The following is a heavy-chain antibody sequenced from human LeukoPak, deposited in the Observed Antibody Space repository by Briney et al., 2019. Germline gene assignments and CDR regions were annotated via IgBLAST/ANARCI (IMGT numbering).Heavy chain of an antibody. CDR3: ARFNYDSKYYDY. D-gene: IGHD3-16*01. CDR2: INSDGSST. Sequence: GGSLRLSCVASSFTFSDYWMHWVRQAPGKGLLWVSRINSDGSSTNYADSVKGRFTISRDNAKNTLYLKMNSLRAEDTAVYYCARFNYDSKYYDYWGQGTLVTVPS. CDR1: SFTFSDYW. V-gene: IGHV3-74*01. J-gene: IGHJ4*02.